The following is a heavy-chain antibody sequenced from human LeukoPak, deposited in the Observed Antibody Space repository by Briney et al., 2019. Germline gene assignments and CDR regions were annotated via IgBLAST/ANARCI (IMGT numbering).Heavy chain of an antibody. D-gene: IGHD6-6*01. CDR1: GGTFSSYA. J-gene: IGHJ4*02. CDR3: ARDLDSSSSAFDY. V-gene: IGHV1-69*05. Sequence: SVKVSCKASGGTFSSYAISWVRQAPGQGLEWMGGIIPIFGTANYAQKFQGRVTITTDESTSTAYMELSSLRSEDTAVYYCARDLDSSSSAFDYWGQGTLVTVSS. CDR2: IIPIFGTA.